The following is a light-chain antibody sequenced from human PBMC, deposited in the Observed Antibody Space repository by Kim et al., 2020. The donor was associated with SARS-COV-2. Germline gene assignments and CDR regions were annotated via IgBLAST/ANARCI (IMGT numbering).Light chain of an antibody. Sequence: PGQTARITCSGDPLPKQYAYWYQQRPGQAPILVMYRDSERPSRIPERFSGSRSGKTVTLTISGVQAEDEADYYCQSADTTGTSWVFGGGTQLTVL. CDR1: PLPKQY. CDR2: RDS. CDR3: QSADTTGTSWV. V-gene: IGLV3-25*03. J-gene: IGLJ3*02.